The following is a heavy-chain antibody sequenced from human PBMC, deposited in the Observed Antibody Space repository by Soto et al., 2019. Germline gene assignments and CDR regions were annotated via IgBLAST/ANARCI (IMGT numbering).Heavy chain of an antibody. CDR1: GFTFSSYA. CDR3: ARDYWDIVVVPAPGDGMDV. D-gene: IGHD2-2*01. V-gene: IGHV3-30-3*01. J-gene: IGHJ6*02. Sequence: LSCAASGFTFSSYAMHWVRQAPGKGLEWVAVISYGGSNKYYADSVKGRFTISRDNSKNTLYLQMNSLRAEDTAVYYCARDYWDIVVVPAPGDGMDVWGQGTTVTVSS. CDR2: ISYGGSNK.